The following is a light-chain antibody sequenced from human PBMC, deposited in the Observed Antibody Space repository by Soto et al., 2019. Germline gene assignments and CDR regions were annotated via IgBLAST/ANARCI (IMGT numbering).Light chain of an antibody. V-gene: IGKV3-20*01. Sequence: EVVMTQSPATLSVSPGERATLSCRASQSVSSNLAWYQQKPGQAPRLLIYGASTRATGIPDRFSGSGSGTDFTLTISRLEPEDFAVYYCQYYGSSPRTFGQGTKVDI. J-gene: IGKJ1*01. CDR2: GAS. CDR3: QYYGSSPRT. CDR1: QSVSSN.